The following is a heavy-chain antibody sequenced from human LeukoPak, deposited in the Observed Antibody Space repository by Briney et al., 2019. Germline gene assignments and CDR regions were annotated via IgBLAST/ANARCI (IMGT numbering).Heavy chain of an antibody. CDR1: GFTFYDYA. CDR3: AKVAVRGVISYYFDY. D-gene: IGHD3-10*01. CDR2: ISWNSGSI. J-gene: IGHJ4*02. Sequence: GGSLRLSCAASGFTFYDYAMHWVRQAPGKGLEWVSGISWNSGSIGYADSVKGRFTISRDNAKNSLYLQMNSQRAEDMALYYCAKVAVRGVISYYFDYWGQGTLVTVSS. V-gene: IGHV3-9*03.